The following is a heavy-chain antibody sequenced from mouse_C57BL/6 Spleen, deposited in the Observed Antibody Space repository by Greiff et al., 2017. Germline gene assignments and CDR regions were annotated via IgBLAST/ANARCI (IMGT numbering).Heavy chain of an antibody. J-gene: IGHJ3*01. V-gene: IGHV1-80*01. CDR1: GYAFSSYW. Sequence: QVHVKQSGAELVKPGASVKISCKASGYAFSSYWMNWVKQRPGKGLEWIGQIYPGNGDTNYNGKFKGKATLTADKSSSTAYMPLSSLTSEDSSVYFCARLGGIYYGYLYWGQGTLVTVSA. CDR2: IYPGNGDT. D-gene: IGHD2-2*01. CDR3: ARLGGIYYGYLY.